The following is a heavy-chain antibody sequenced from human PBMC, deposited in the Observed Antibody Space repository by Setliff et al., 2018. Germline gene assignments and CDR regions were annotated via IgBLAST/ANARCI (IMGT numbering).Heavy chain of an antibody. J-gene: IGHJ4*02. D-gene: IGHD6-13*01. CDR1: GYSFTRYY. CDR2: INTGGGSA. CDR3: ARGGMAAVNRKGVFEY. V-gene: IGHV1-46*01. Sequence: SVKVSCKTSGYSFTRYYMHWVRQAPGQGLEWMGIINTGGGSASYAQKFQGRVTMTSDTSTSTVYMEVNSVTSDDTAMYFCARGGMAAVNRKGVFEYWGQGTLVTVSS.